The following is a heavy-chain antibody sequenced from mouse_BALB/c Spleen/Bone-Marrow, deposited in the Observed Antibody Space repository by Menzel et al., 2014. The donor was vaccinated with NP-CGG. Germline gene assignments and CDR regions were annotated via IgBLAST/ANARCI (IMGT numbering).Heavy chain of an antibody. J-gene: IGHJ3*01. Sequence: EVKVEESGGGLVQPGGSMKLSCAASGFTFSDAWMDWVRQSPEKGLEWVAEIRSKAKNHAIYYAESVKGRFTISRDDSKRSVYLQMNSLRDEDTGIYYCTWGNFYDGYAWGQGTLVTVSA. V-gene: IGHV6-6*01. CDR3: TWGNFYDGYA. CDR1: GFTFSDAW. CDR2: IRSKAKNHAI. D-gene: IGHD2-3*01.